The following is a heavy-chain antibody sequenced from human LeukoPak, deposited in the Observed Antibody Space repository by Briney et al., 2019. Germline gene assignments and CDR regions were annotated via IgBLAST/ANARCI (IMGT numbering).Heavy chain of an antibody. J-gene: IGHJ4*02. Sequence: GGSLRLSCAASGFTFSSYAMSWVRQAPGKGLEWVSGISGSGGSIYYADSVKGRFTISRDNSKNTLYLQMNSLRTEDTAVFYCARRYSSSSSWYSVDYWGQGTLVTVSS. CDR3: ARRYSSSSSWYSVDY. CDR2: ISGSGGSI. CDR1: GFTFSSYA. V-gene: IGHV3-23*01. D-gene: IGHD6-13*01.